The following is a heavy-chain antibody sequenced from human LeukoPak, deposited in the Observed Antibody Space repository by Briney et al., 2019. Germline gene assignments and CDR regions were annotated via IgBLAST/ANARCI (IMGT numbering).Heavy chain of an antibody. D-gene: IGHD3-10*01. CDR1: GFTFSSYA. J-gene: IGHJ4*02. CDR2: ISGGGGST. CDR3: AKGPHKTRYGSGSYSPFDY. V-gene: IGHV3-23*01. Sequence: PGGSLRLSCAASGFTFSSYAMSWVRQAPGKGLEWVSGISGGGGSTYYPDSVQGRSTISRDNSKNTLYLQMNSLRAEDTAVYYCAKGPHKTRYGSGSYSPFDYWGQGTLVTVSS.